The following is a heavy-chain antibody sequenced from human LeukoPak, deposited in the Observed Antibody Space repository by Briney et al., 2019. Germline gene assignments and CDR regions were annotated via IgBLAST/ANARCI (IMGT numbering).Heavy chain of an antibody. D-gene: IGHD6-6*01. CDR1: GFAFGDHW. CDR2: INHDESKK. V-gene: IGHV3-7*01. J-gene: IGHJ5*02. Sequence: PGGTLRLSCAASGFAFGDHWMIWVRQAPGKGLEWVANINHDESKKYYVDSVEGRFTISRDNAKNSLYLQMNSLRAEDTAVYYCAISTYSSSPSWGQGTLVTVSS. CDR3: AISTYSSSPS.